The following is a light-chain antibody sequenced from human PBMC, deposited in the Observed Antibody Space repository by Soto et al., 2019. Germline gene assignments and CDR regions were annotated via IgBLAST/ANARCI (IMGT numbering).Light chain of an antibody. J-gene: IGLJ2*01. V-gene: IGLV1-51*01. Sequence: QSVLTQPPSVSAAPGQKVTISCSGSSSNIGRNYVSWYQQIPRTAPKFLIFDNNKRTSGIPGRFSGSKSGTSATLSITGLQTGDEADYFCGTWDSSLSAVVFGGGTQLTVL. CDR1: SSNIGRNY. CDR3: GTWDSSLSAVV. CDR2: DNN.